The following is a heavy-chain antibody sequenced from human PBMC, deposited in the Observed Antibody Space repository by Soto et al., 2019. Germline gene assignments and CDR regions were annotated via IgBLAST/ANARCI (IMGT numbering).Heavy chain of an antibody. V-gene: IGHV3-23*01. CDR1: GFTFSNYA. CDR2: ITATGSPT. J-gene: IGHJ6*02. CDR3: ARDLEGNWSGDV. Sequence: ESGGGLVQPGGSLRLSCEASGFTFSNYAMTWVRQAPEKGPEWVSTITATGSPTWYADSVRGRFTISRDNSKNTLYLQLNSLRAEDTALYYCARDLEGNWSGDVWGQGTTVTVSS. D-gene: IGHD1-20*01.